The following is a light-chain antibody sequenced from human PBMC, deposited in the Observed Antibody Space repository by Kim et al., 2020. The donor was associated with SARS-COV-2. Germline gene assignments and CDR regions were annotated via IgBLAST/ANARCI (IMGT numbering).Light chain of an antibody. CDR3: QSTDSSGTYVV. CDR1: ALPKQY. J-gene: IGLJ2*01. CDR2: KDS. Sequence: SPGQTARITCSGDALPKQYAYWYQQKPGQAPALVIHKDSERPSGIPERFSGSSSGTTVTLTISGVQAEDEADYYCQSTDSSGTYVVFGGGTQLTVL. V-gene: IGLV3-25*03.